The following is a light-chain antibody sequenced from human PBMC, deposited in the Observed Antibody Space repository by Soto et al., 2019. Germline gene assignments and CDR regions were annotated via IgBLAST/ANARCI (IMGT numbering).Light chain of an antibody. CDR3: QQYNSYSKT. CDR1: QSISSW. V-gene: IGKV1-5*03. Sequence: DIQMTQSPSTLSASVGDRVTITCRASQSISSWLAWYQQKPGKAPKPLIYKASSLESGVPSRFSGSGSGTEFTLTISSLQPDDFATYYCQQYNSYSKTVGQGTKVDSK. J-gene: IGKJ1*01. CDR2: KAS.